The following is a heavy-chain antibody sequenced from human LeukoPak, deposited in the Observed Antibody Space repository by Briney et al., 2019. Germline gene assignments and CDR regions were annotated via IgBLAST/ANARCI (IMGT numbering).Heavy chain of an antibody. V-gene: IGHV4-34*01. D-gene: IGHD3-22*01. Sequence: PGGSLRLSCAASGFTFSSYAMSWIRQPPGKGLEWSGEINHSGSTNYNPSLKSRVTISVDTSKNQFSLKLSSVTAADTAVYYCARGGRTGYYYVVDYWGQGTLVTVSS. J-gene: IGHJ4*02. CDR1: GFTFSSYA. CDR3: ARGGRTGYYYVVDY. CDR2: INHSGST.